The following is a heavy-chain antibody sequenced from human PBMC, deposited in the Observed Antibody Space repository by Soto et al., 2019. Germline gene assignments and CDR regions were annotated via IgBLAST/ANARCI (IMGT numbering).Heavy chain of an antibody. CDR2: IYKSGST. CDR1: GGSISSYY. J-gene: IGHJ4*02. CDR3: ARLHSGSYSKFDY. V-gene: IGHV4-4*07. Sequence: QVELQESGPGLVKPSETLSLTCTVSGGSISSYYWAWLRQPAGKGLEWIGRIYKSGSTNYNPSLKIRVTLSIATSKNQFSLRLTSVTAADTAVYYGARLHSGSYSKFDYWGQGTRVTVSS. D-gene: IGHD1-26*01.